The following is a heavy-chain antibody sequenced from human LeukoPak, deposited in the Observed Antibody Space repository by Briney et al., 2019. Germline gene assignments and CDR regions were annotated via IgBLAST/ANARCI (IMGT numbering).Heavy chain of an antibody. V-gene: IGHV4-4*07. D-gene: IGHD6-13*01. CDR3: ARDSSAAGTDAFDI. CDR2: IYTSGST. CDR1: GGSISSYY. J-gene: IGHJ3*02. Sequence: SETLSLTCTVSGGSISSYYWSWIRQPAGKGLEWIGRIYTSGSTNYNPSLKSRVTISVDTSKNQFSLKLSSVTAADTAVYYCARDSSAAGTDAFDIWGQGTMVTVSS.